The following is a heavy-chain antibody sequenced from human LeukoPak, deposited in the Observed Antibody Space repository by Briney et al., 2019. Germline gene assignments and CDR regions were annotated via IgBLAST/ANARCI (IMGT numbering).Heavy chain of an antibody. D-gene: IGHD3-9*01. V-gene: IGHV3-64D*06. CDR1: GFTFSSYA. CDR3: VIVRGYFDSSGSDY. J-gene: IGHJ4*02. Sequence: GGSLRLSCAASGFTFSSYAMHWVRQAPGKGLEFVSAITNNGGNTYYADSVKGRFTISRDNSKNTVYLQMSSLRAEDTAVYYCVIVRGYFDSSGSDYWGQGTLVTVSS. CDR2: ITNNGGNT.